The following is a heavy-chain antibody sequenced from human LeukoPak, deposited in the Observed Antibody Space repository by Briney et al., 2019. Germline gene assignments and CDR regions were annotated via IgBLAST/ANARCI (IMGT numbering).Heavy chain of an antibody. CDR1: GFTFSSYE. J-gene: IGHJ4*02. D-gene: IGHD6-25*01. Sequence: GGSLRLSCAASGFTFSSYEMNWVRQAPGKGLEWVSYISSSGSTIYYADSVKGRFTISRDNAKNSLYLQMNSLRAEDTAVYYCARKAARFDYWGQGTLVTVSS. CDR3: ARKAARFDY. CDR2: ISSSGSTI. V-gene: IGHV3-48*03.